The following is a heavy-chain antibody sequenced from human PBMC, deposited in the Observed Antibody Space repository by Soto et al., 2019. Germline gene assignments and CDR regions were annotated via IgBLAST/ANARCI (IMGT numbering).Heavy chain of an antibody. CDR3: ARGTRALITPCFAY. Sequence: SETLSLPCSVSGDAISNYYWSWIRQTPGRGLEWIGCVHESGSTDYNPSLSGRVIISLHTSKSQFSLSLRSATAADTATYYCARGTRALITPCFAYWGQGIPVTVSS. D-gene: IGHD1-20*01. V-gene: IGHV4-59*03. J-gene: IGHJ4*02. CDR2: VHESGST. CDR1: GDAISNYY.